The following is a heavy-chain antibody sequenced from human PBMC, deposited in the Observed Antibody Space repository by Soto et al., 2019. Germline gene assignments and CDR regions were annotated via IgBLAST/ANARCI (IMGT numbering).Heavy chain of an antibody. V-gene: IGHV1-69*11. CDR2: IIPLLRST. CDR1: GDSFSTYA. Sequence: QVQLVQSGAQVKKPGSSVKVSCKASGDSFSTYAVSWVRQAPGQGPEWMGKIIPLLRSTTYAQKFRGRVTITADETTSTAYMDLTSLTAEDTAVYYCATDSGIVAVPAAMGFDYWGQGTLVTVSS. D-gene: IGHD2-2*01. J-gene: IGHJ4*02. CDR3: ATDSGIVAVPAAMGFDY.